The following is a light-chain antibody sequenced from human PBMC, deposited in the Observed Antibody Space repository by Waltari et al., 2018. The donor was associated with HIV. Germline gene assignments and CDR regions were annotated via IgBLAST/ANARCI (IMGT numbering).Light chain of an antibody. CDR3: MQSLQTPLT. CDR2: LGS. Sequence: DLVMTQSPLSLPVTPGAAASISCRSSQSLLHGSGFDYVDWYLQKPGQPPQLLIYLGSNRASGVSDRFSGSGSGTDFTLEISKVEPEDVGVYFCMQSLQTPLTFGGGTKVE. V-gene: IGKV2-28*01. CDR1: QSLLHGSGFDY. J-gene: IGKJ4*01.